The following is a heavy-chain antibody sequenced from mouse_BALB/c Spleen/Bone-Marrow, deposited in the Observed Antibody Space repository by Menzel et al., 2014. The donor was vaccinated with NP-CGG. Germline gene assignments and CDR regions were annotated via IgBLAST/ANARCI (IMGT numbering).Heavy chain of an antibody. J-gene: IGHJ1*01. CDR1: GYTFTDST. Sequence: EVQGVESGPALVKPGASVMISCKTSGYTFTDSTIHWVTQSLGKSLEWIGNVNPNIGGANYNQKFKGKVALTLDKSSRTAYMELRGLTFEDSAGYYCARGRHFDVWGAGTTVTVSS. V-gene: IGHV1-22*01. CDR3: ARGRHFDV. CDR2: VNPNIGGA.